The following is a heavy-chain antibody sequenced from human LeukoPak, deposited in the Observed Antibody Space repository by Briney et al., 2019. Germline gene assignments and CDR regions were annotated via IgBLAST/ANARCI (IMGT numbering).Heavy chain of an antibody. J-gene: IGHJ4*02. CDR2: IYLGDSDT. CDR3: ARPTGDCSVGSCYSGY. CDR1: GYSFASYW. D-gene: IGHD2-15*01. Sequence: GESVKISRKGSGYSFASYWIGWVRQMPGKGLEWMGIIYLGDSDTRYSPFFQGQVTISADKSISMAYLQWSSLKASDTAMYYCARPTGDCSVGSCYSGYWGQGTLVTVSS. V-gene: IGHV5-51*01.